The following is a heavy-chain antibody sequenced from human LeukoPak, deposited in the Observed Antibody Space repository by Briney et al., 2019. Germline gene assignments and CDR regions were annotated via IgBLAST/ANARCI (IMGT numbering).Heavy chain of an antibody. CDR2: IRSKAYGGTT. D-gene: IGHD6-25*01. V-gene: IGHV3-49*04. J-gene: IGHJ4*02. CDR1: GFTFGDYA. CDR3: TRDSEIISSAHDY. Sequence: GGSLRLSCTASGFTFGDYAMSWVRQAPGKGLEWVGFIRSKAYGGTTEYAASVKGRFTISRDDSKSIAYLQMNSLKTEDTAVYYCTRDSEIISSAHDYWGQGTLVTVSS.